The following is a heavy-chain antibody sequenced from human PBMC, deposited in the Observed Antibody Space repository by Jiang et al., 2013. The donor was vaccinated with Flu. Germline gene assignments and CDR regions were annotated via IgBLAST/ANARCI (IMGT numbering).Heavy chain of an antibody. Sequence: SPSFQGQVTISADKSISTAYLQWSSLKASDTAMYYCARPINYYGSGVTYFDYWGQGTLVTVSS. V-gene: IGHV5-51*01. CDR3: ARPINYYGSGVTYFDY. D-gene: IGHD3-10*01. J-gene: IGHJ4*02.